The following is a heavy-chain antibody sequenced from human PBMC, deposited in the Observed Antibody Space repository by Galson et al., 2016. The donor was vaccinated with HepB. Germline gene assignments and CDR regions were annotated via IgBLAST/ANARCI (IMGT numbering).Heavy chain of an antibody. J-gene: IGHJ4*02. CDR3: TREEMYYGSGSYYNPGGY. CDR1: GGTFSSSA. CDR2: IIPIFGTS. D-gene: IGHD3-10*01. Sequence: SVKVSCKASGGTFSSSAISWVRQAPGQGLEWMGGIIPIFGTSNYAQKVQGRVTITADKSTSTAYMELSSLRSEDTALYYCTREEMYYGSGSYYNPGGYWGQGTLVTVSS. V-gene: IGHV1-69*06.